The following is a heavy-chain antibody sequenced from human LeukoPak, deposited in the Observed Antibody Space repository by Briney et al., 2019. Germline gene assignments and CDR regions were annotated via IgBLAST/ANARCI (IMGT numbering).Heavy chain of an antibody. CDR3: ARQRALGDYYYYYGMDV. CDR1: GGSFSGYY. CDR2: INHSGST. J-gene: IGHJ6*04. Sequence: SETLSLTCAVYGGSFSGYYWSWIRQPPGKGLEWIGEINHSGSTNYNPSLKSRVTISVDTSKNQFSLKLSSATAADTAVYYCARQRALGDYYYYYGMDVWGKGTTVTVSS. D-gene: IGHD6-25*01. V-gene: IGHV4-34*01.